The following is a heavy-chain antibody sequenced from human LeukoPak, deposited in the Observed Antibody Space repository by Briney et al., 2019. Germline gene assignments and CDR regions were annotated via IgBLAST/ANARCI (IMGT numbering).Heavy chain of an antibody. J-gene: IGHJ4*02. CDR2: IIPILGIA. D-gene: IGHD2-15*01. V-gene: IGHV1-69*04. CDR1: GGTFSSYA. CDR3: ARHRTLYCSGGSCYSNYFDY. Sequence: ASVKVSCKASGGTFSSYAISWVRQAPGQELEWMGRIIPILGIANYAQKFQGRVTITADKSTSTAYMELSSLRSEDTAVYYCARHRTLYCSGGSCYSNYFDYWGQGTLVTVSS.